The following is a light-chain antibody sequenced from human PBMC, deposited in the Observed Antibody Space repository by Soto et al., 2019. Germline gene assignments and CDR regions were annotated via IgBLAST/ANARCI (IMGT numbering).Light chain of an antibody. CDR1: QTVLNNY. CDR2: GAS. Sequence: EIVLTQSPGTLSLSPGERATLSCRASQTVLNNYLTWYQQKPGQAPRRLIFGASFRATGIPDRFSGSGPGTDFTLTISRLEPEDFAVYYCQQYDSSPKTFGQGTKVDIK. CDR3: QQYDSSPKT. J-gene: IGKJ1*01. V-gene: IGKV3-20*01.